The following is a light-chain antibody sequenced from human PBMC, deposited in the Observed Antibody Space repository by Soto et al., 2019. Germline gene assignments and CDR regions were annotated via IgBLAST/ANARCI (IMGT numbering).Light chain of an antibody. CDR1: SSDVGGYNY. CDR3: SSYTSSNIPV. V-gene: IGLV2-14*03. CDR2: DVT. Sequence: QSVLTQPASVSGSPGQSITISCTGTSSDVGGYNYVSWYQQHPGKAPKLMIYDVTNRPSGVSNRFSGSKSGNTASLTISGLQAEDEADYYCSSYTSSNIPVFGGGTQLTFL. J-gene: IGLJ7*01.